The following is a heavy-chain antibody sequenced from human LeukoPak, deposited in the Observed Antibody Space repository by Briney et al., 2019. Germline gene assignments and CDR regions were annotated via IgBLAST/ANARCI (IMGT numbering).Heavy chain of an antibody. Sequence: PSETLSLTCTVSGGSISSSSYYWGWIRQPPGKGLEWIGEINHSGSTNYNPSLKSRVTISVDTSKNQFSLKLSSVTAADTAVYYCARGGTMTSNDYWGQGTLVTVSS. CDR1: GGSISSSSYY. CDR2: INHSGST. CDR3: ARGGTMTSNDY. J-gene: IGHJ4*02. V-gene: IGHV4-39*07. D-gene: IGHD3-22*01.